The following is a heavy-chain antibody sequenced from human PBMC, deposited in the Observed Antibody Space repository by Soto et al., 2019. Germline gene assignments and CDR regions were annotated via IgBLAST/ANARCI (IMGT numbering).Heavy chain of an antibody. V-gene: IGHV3-13*05. Sequence: EVRLVQSGGGLVQPGGSLRLSCAGSGFTFRDFDMQWVRQVTGKGLEWVSTIGTTDDPYYADSVKGRFTISREDAENSLYLQMNNLRAEDTAVYFCARSLRRGAPPLRPSDVWGRGTMVSVSS. D-gene: IGHD1-26*01. CDR1: GFTFRDFD. CDR3: ARSLRRGAPPLRPSDV. J-gene: IGHJ3*01. CDR2: IGTTDDP.